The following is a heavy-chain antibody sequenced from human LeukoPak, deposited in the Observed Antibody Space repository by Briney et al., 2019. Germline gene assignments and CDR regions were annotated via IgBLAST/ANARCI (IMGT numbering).Heavy chain of an antibody. V-gene: IGHV1-18*01. Sequence: ASVKVSCKASGYTFTSYGISWVRQAPGQGLEWMGWISAYNGNTNYAQKLQGRVTMTTDTPTSTAYMELRSLRSDDTAVYYCARTDCTNGVCFYGMDVWGQGTTVTVSS. CDR1: GYTFTSYG. J-gene: IGHJ6*02. CDR2: ISAYNGNT. CDR3: ARTDCTNGVCFYGMDV. D-gene: IGHD2-8*01.